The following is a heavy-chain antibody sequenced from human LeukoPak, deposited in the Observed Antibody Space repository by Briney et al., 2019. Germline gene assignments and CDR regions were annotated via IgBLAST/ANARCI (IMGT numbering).Heavy chain of an antibody. CDR1: GYTFXXYG. CDR3: ARWDHRGSPYYYDSSGYYYYNY. V-gene: IGHV1-18*01. Sequence: KVSCXXXGYTFXXYGISWVRQAPGQGLEWMGWISAYNGNTNYAQKLQGRVTMTTDTSTSTAYMELRSLRSDDTAVYYCARWDHRGSPYYYDSSGYYYYNYWGQGTLVTVSS. D-gene: IGHD3-22*01. J-gene: IGHJ4*02. CDR2: ISAYNGNT.